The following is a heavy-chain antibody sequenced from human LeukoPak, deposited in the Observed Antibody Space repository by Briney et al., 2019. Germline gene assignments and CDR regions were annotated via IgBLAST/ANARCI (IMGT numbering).Heavy chain of an antibody. D-gene: IGHD3-10*01. J-gene: IGHJ4*02. V-gene: IGHV4-59*01. CDR2: IYYSGST. Sequence: PSETLSLTCTVSGGSISSYYWSWIRQPPGKGLEWIGYIYYSGSTNHNPSLKCRVTISVDTSKNQFSLKLSSVTAADTAVYYCARGEALLWFGDGLYFDYWGRGTLVTVSS. CDR3: ARGEALLWFGDGLYFDY. CDR1: GGSISSYY.